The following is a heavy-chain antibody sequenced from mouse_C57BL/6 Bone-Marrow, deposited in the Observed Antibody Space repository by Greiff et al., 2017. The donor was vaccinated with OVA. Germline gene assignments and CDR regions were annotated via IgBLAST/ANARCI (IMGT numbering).Heavy chain of an antibody. CDR3: ARNYYYGSEDYAMDY. V-gene: IGHV2-2*01. Sequence: VQLQQSGPGLVQPSQSLSITCTVSGFSLTSYGVHWVRQSPGKGLEWLGVIWSGGSTDYNAAFISRLSISKDNSKSQVFFKMNSLQADDTAIYYCARNYYYGSEDYAMDYWGQGTSVTVSS. CDR2: IWSGGST. J-gene: IGHJ4*01. CDR1: GFSLTSYG. D-gene: IGHD1-1*01.